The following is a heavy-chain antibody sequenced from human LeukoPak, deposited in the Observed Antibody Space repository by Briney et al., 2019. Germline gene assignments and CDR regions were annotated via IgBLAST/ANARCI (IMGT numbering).Heavy chain of an antibody. J-gene: IGHJ4*02. D-gene: IGHD3-22*01. V-gene: IGHV4-34*01. CDR1: GGSFSGYY. Sequence: PSETLSLTCAVYGGSFSGYYWSWIRQPPGKGLEWIGEINHSGSTNYNPSLKSRVTISVDTSKNQFSLKLSSVTAADTAVYYCASKTYYYDSSGFDYWGQGTLVTVSS. CDR3: ASKTYYYDSSGFDY. CDR2: INHSGST.